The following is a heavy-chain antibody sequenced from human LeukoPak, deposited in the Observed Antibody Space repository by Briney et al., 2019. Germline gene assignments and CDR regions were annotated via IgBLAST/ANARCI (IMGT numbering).Heavy chain of an antibody. V-gene: IGHV4-39*07. CDR3: ARVSTGGPRRHFDY. D-gene: IGHD7-27*01. CDR1: GASISSGSNY. J-gene: IGHJ4*02. CDR2: IYSSGST. Sequence: SETLSLTCSVSGASISSGSNYWGWIRQPPGKTLEWIGSIYSSGSTYYNPSLKSRVIISVDTSKNQFSLKLSSVTAADTAVYYCARVSTGGPRRHFDYWGQGTLVTVSS.